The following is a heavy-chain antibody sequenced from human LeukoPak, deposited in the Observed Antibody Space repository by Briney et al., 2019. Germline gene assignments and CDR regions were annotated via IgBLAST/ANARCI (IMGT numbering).Heavy chain of an antibody. D-gene: IGHD2-2*01. CDR1: GFTFSAYW. CDR2: IRLDGSEN. V-gene: IGHV3-7*01. Sequence: GGSLRLSCVASGFTFSAYWMTWVRQAPGKGLDWVANIRLDGSENYYVDSVRGRYTISRDNAKNSLYLQMNSLRAEDTAVYYCARRARYCTSTSCDPIGAFDIWGQGTMVTVSS. CDR3: ARRARYCTSTSCDPIGAFDI. J-gene: IGHJ3*02.